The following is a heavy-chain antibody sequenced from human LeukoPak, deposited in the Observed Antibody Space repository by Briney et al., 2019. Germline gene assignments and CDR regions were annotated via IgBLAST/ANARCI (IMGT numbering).Heavy chain of an antibody. CDR1: GFTFSSYG. V-gene: IGHV3-30*02. Sequence: GGSLRLSCAASGFTFSSYGMHWVRQAPGKGLEWVAFIRYDGSNKYYADSVKGRFTISRDNSKNTLYLQMNSLRAEDTAVYYCAIDRRGYQLLTDDAFHIWGQGTMVTVSS. D-gene: IGHD2-2*01. CDR3: AIDRRGYQLLTDDAFHI. J-gene: IGHJ3*02. CDR2: IRYDGSNK.